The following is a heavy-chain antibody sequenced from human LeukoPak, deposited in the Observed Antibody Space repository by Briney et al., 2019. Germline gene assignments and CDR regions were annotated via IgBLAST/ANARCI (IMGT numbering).Heavy chain of an antibody. CDR2: ISSSSSYI. V-gene: IGHV3-21*01. Sequence: GGSLRVSCAASGFTFSSYSMNWVRQAPGKGLEWVSSISSSSSYIYYADSVKGRFTISRDNAKNSLYLQMNSLRAEDTAVYYCARDPYDILTGYYMDYYYYGMDVWGKGTTVTVSS. CDR1: GFTFSSYS. CDR3: ARDPYDILTGYYMDYYYYGMDV. D-gene: IGHD3-9*01. J-gene: IGHJ6*04.